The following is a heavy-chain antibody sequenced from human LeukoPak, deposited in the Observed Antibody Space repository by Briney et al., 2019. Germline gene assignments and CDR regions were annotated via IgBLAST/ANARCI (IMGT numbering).Heavy chain of an antibody. CDR1: GYTFTGYY. J-gene: IGHJ6*03. Sequence: ASVKVSCKASGYTFTGYYMHWVRQAPGQGLEWMGWINPNSGGTNYAQKFQGRVTMTRDMSTSTVYMELSSLRSEDTAVYYCARDPLTYYYDSSGYYYYYYMDVWGKGTTVTVSS. CDR3: ARDPLTYYYDSSGYYYYYYMDV. V-gene: IGHV1-2*02. CDR2: INPNSGGT. D-gene: IGHD3-22*01.